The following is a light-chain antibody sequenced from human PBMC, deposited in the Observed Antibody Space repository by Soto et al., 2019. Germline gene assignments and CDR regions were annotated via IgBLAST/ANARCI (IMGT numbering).Light chain of an antibody. CDR1: SSDVGGYNY. Sequence: QSALTQPASVSGSPGQSMTISCTGTSSDVGGYNYVSWYQQHPGKAPKLMIYDVSNRPSGVSNRFSGSKSGNTASLTISGLQAEDEAEYYCSSYTSSSTLAVFGGGTKLTVL. V-gene: IGLV2-14*01. CDR2: DVS. CDR3: SSYTSSSTLAV. J-gene: IGLJ2*01.